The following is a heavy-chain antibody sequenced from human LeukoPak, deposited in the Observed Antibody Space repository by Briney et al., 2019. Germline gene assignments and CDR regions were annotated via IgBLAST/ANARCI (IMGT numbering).Heavy chain of an antibody. V-gene: IGHV1-69*06. Sequence: AASAKVSCKASGGTFSSYAISWVRQAPGQGLEWMGGIIPIFGTANYAQKFQGRVTITADKSTSTAYMELSSLRSEDTAVYYCARKDLGIAVAGDAFDIWGQGTMVTVSS. D-gene: IGHD6-19*01. CDR2: IIPIFGTA. J-gene: IGHJ3*02. CDR1: GGTFSSYA. CDR3: ARKDLGIAVAGDAFDI.